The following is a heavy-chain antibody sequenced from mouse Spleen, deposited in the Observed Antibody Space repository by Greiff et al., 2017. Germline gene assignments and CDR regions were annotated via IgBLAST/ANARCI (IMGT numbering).Heavy chain of an antibody. CDR1: GFSFNTYA. J-gene: IGHJ4*01. CDR2: IRSKSNNYAT. D-gene: IGHD2-4*01. V-gene: IGHV10-1*01. CDR3: VRHLYDYDVEGAMDY. Sequence: EVQGVESGGGLVQPKGSLKLSCAASGFSFNTYAMNWVRQAPGKGLEWVARIRSKSNNYATYYADSVKDRFTISRDDSESMLYLQMNNLKTEDTAMYYCVRHLYDYDVEGAMDYWGQGTSVTVSS.